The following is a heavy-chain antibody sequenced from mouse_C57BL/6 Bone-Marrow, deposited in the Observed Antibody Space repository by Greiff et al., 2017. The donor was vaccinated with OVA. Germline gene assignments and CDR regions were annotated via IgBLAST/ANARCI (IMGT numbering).Heavy chain of an antibody. CDR1: GYAFSSSW. J-gene: IGHJ2*01. V-gene: IGHV1-82*01. Sequence: QVQLQQSGPELVKPGASVKISCKASGYAFSSSWMNWVKQRPGKGLEWIGRIYPGDGDTNYNGKFKGKATLTADKSSSTAYMQLSSLTSEDSAVYFCARRTTVVLDYWGQGTTLTVSS. D-gene: IGHD1-1*01. CDR3: ARRTTVVLDY. CDR2: IYPGDGDT.